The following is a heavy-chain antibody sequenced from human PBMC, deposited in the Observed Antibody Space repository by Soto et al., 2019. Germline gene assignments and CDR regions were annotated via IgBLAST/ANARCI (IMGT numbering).Heavy chain of an antibody. CDR3: FFFQAEDGIRDVRSVSAFLLNRSSDL. CDR2: ISSNGGST. J-gene: IGHJ2*01. V-gene: IGHV3-64D*08. D-gene: IGHD3-10*02. Sequence: EKGLEYVSAISSNGGSTDYADSVKGRFTISRDNYKNTLYLQMSSLRAEDTAVYYFFFFQAEDGIRDVRSVSAFLLNRSSDL.